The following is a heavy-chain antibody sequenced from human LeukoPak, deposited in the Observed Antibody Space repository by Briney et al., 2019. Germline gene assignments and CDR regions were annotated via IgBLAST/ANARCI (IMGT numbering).Heavy chain of an antibody. CDR3: ARLNYDSSGPETFDI. D-gene: IGHD3-22*01. Sequence: PGGSLRLSCAASGFTFSSYSMNWVRQAPGKGLEWVSSISSSSSYIYYADSVKGRFTISRDNAKNSLYLQMNSLRAEDTAVYYCARLNYDSSGPETFDIWGQGTMVTVSS. CDR1: GFTFSSYS. V-gene: IGHV3-21*01. J-gene: IGHJ3*02. CDR2: ISSSSSYI.